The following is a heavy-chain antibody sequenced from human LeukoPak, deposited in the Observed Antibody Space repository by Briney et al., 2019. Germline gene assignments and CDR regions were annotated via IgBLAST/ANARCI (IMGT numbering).Heavy chain of an antibody. CDR3: ARNGISVAGYDY. V-gene: IGHV1-8*01. CDR1: GYTFTSYD. CDR2: MNPNSGNT. J-gene: IGHJ4*02. Sequence: PEASVKVSCKASGYTFTSYDINWVRQATGQGLEWMGWMNPNSGNTGYAQKFQGRVTMTRNTSISTAYMELSSLRSDDTAVYYCARNGISVAGYDYWGQGTLVTVSS. D-gene: IGHD6-19*01.